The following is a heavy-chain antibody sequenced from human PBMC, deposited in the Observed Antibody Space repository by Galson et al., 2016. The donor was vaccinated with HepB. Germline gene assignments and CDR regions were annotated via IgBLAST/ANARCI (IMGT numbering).Heavy chain of an antibody. D-gene: IGHD6-19*01. CDR3: ARKGLKQWHLGMDV. CDR2: IYYSGST. J-gene: IGHJ6*02. CDR1: GGAISNSDSY. Sequence: SETLSLTCAVSGGAISNSDSYWVWIRQPPGKELERLGTIYYSGSTYYTSPLKSRLTISVDTSKNQFSLKLTSLTAADTAVYYCARKGLKQWHLGMDVWGQRTTVAVSS. V-gene: IGHV4-39*01.